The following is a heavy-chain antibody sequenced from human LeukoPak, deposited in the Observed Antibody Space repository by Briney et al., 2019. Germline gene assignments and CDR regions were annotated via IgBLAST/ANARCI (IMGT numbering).Heavy chain of an antibody. CDR1: GFTFSGSA. Sequence: GGSLRLSCAASGFTFSGSAMHWVRQASGKGVEWGGRIRSKAKSYATAYAAWVKGRITISREDTKNTAYLQMNSLKTEDTAVYYCTRLYYDDPPPRSVWGKGTTVTVSS. V-gene: IGHV3-73*01. CDR3: TRLYYDDPPPRSV. CDR2: IRSKAKSYAT. D-gene: IGHD3-16*01. J-gene: IGHJ6*04.